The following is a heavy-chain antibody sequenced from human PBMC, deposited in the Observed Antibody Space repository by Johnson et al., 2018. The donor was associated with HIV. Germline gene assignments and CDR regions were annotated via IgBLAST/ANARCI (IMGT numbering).Heavy chain of an antibody. CDR3: ATHGALISGVDAFDI. J-gene: IGHJ3*02. D-gene: IGHD3-3*01. V-gene: IGHV3-15*01. Sequence: VQLVESGGGVVQPGGSLRLSCAVAGVSFNNAWMSWLRQVPGKGLEWVGRLKSKVDGATTDYAVPVKGRFSISGDDSQNTLYLEMTDLRTEDTAVYYCATHGALISGVDAFDIWGQGTMVTVSS. CDR1: GVSFNNAW. CDR2: LKSKVDGATT.